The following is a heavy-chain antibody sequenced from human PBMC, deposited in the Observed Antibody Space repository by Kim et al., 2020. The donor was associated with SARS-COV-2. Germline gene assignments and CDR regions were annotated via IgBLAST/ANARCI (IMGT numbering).Heavy chain of an antibody. J-gene: IGHJ3*02. CDR3: ARGRSSAAAFDI. D-gene: IGHD6-25*01. V-gene: IGHV1-46*01. Sequence: SYAQKFQGRVTMTRDTSTSTVYMELSSLRSEDTAVYYCARGRSSAAAFDIWGQGTMVTVSS.